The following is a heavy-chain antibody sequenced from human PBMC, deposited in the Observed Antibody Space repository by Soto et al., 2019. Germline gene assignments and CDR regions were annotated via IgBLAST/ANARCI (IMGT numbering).Heavy chain of an antibody. V-gene: IGHV3-23*01. D-gene: IGHD2-15*01. CDR2: ISGSGGST. Sequence: PGGSLRLSCAASGFTFSSYAMSWVRQAPGKGLEWVSAISGSGGSTYYADSVKGRFTISRDNSKNTLYLQMNSLRAEDTAVYYCAKEGCSGGSCYTPDDYWGQGTLVTVSS. J-gene: IGHJ4*02. CDR3: AKEGCSGGSCYTPDDY. CDR1: GFTFSSYA.